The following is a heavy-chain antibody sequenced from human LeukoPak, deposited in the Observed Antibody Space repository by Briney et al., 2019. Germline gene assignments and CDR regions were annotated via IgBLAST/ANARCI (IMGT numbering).Heavy chain of an antibody. CDR1: GFTFSRFA. Sequence: QPGRSLRLSCAASGFTFSRFAMHWVRQAPGKGLEWVAVISYDGSNKYYADSVKGRFTISRDNSKNTLYLQMNSLRAEDTAVYYCANEDEAKEQLFFVWGQGTLVTVSS. D-gene: IGHD3-16*01. V-gene: IGHV3-30*18. CDR2: ISYDGSNK. J-gene: IGHJ4*02. CDR3: ANEDEAKEQLFFV.